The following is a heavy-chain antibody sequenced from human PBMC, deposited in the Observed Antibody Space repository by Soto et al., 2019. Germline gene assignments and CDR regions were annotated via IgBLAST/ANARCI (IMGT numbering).Heavy chain of an antibody. CDR3: AMEWFGYGGHFAY. CDR2: IYYSGST. D-gene: IGHD3-3*01. CDR1: GGSISNSSYY. Sequence: SETLSLTCTVSGGSISNSSYYWGWIRQPPGKGLEWIGSIYYSGSTYYNPSLKSRVTISVDTSKNQFSLKLSSVTAADTVVYYCAMEWFGYGGHFAYWGQGTLATVS. V-gene: IGHV4-39*01. J-gene: IGHJ4*02.